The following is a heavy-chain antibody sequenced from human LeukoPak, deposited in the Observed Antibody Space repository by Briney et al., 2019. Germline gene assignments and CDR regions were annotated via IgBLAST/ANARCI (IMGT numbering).Heavy chain of an antibody. CDR3: ASNTVTTGLAYYYYYYMDV. V-gene: IGHV1-2*02. J-gene: IGHJ6*03. CDR2: INPNSGGT. CDR1: GYTFTGYY. D-gene: IGHD4-17*01. Sequence: ASVKVSCKASGYTFTGYYMHWVRQAPGQGLEWMGWINPNSGGTNYAQKFQGRVTMTRDTSISTAYMELSRLRSDDTAVYYCASNTVTTGLAYYYYYYMDVWGKGTTVTISS.